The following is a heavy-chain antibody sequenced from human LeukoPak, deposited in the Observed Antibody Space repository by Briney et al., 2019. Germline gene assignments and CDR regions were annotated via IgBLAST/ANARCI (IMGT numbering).Heavy chain of an antibody. CDR3: ARLRRNSDKSGFYYYYDY. J-gene: IGHJ4*02. Sequence: GGSLRLSCAATGLTFSSFSFNWVRQGPGKGLEWVSSINTVASYIYYADSVKGRFTISRDNAKNSLYLQMNSLRAEDTGVYYCARLRRNSDKSGFYYYYDYWGQGTLVTVSS. D-gene: IGHD3-22*01. CDR2: INTVASYI. V-gene: IGHV3-21*06. CDR1: GLTFSSFS.